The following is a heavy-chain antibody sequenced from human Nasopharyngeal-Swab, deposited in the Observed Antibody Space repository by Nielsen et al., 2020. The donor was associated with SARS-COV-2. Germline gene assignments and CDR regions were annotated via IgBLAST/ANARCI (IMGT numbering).Heavy chain of an antibody. CDR1: GFTFSSYS. V-gene: IGHV3-48*02. Sequence: GESLKISCAASGFTFSSYSMNWVRQAPGKGLEWVSYISSSSSTIYCADSVKGRFTISRDNAKNSLYLQMNSLRDEDTAVYYCARDSDIYCSSTSCYAGIDYWGQGSLVTVSS. CDR2: ISSSSSTI. D-gene: IGHD2-2*01. CDR3: ARDSDIYCSSTSCYAGIDY. J-gene: IGHJ4*02.